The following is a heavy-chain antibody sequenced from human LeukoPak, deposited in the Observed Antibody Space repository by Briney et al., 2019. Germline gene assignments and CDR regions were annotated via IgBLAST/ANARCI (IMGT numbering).Heavy chain of an antibody. CDR3: ARDLEQSYDY. CDR2: ISSSGGTT. D-gene: IGHD3-3*01. V-gene: IGHV3-23*01. J-gene: IGHJ4*02. CDR1: GFTSSNYG. Sequence: GRTLRLSCVASGFTSSNYGMTWVRQAPGKGLEWVSGISSSGGTTYYTDSVKGRFTISRDNSKNTLYLQMNSLRAEDTAVYYCARDLEQSYDYWGQGTLVTVSS.